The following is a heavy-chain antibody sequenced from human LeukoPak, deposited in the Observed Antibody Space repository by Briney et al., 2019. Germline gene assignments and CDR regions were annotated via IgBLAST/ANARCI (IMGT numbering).Heavy chain of an antibody. J-gene: IGHJ4*02. D-gene: IGHD3-10*02. CDR1: GLTFRNYW. V-gene: IGHV3-7*01. CDR2: ISEDGSNK. CDR3: VSWSGKYYVTSEIPANS. Sequence: PGGSLRLSCAASGLTFRNYWMSWIRQASGKGLEWAAHISEDGSNKYYVDSVKGRFTISRDNAKNSLYLQMNSLRVEDTAVYYCVSWSGKYYVTSEIPANSWGQGTLVTVSS.